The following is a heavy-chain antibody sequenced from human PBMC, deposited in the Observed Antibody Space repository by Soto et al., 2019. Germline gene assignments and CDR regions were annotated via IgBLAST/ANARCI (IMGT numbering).Heavy chain of an antibody. D-gene: IGHD4-17*01. CDR2: IYPGDSDT. V-gene: IGHV5-51*01. J-gene: IGHJ6*02. Sequence: EVQLVQSGAEVKKPGESLKISCKASGYTFTNYWIGWVRQMPGKGLEWMGLIYPGDSDTRYSPSFQGQVTISADKSITTAYLQWSSLKASDTAMYYCARSTTVLTRSAYYYGMDVWGHGTTVAVSS. CDR1: GYTFTNYW. CDR3: ARSTTVLTRSAYYYGMDV.